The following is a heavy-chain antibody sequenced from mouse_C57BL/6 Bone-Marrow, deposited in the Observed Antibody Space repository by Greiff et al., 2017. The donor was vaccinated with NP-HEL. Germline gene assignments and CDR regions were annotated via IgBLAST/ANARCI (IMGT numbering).Heavy chain of an antibody. CDR3: ASGGLRRGFAY. D-gene: IGHD2-4*01. CDR1: GYTFTSYW. J-gene: IGHJ3*01. CDR2: IDPSDSYT. V-gene: IGHV1-69*01. Sequence: QVQLQQPGAELVMPGASVKLSCKASGYTFTSYWMHWVKQRPGQGLEWIGEIDPSDSYTNYNQKFTGKSTLTVDKSSSTAYMQLSSLTSEDSAVYYCASGGLRRGFAYWGQGTLVTVSA.